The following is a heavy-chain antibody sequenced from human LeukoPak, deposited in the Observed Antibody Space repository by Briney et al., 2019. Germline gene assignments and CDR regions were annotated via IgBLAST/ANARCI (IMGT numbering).Heavy chain of an antibody. Sequence: GRSLRLSCAASGFTFDTYAMRCVRQAPGKGLEWVSGVSWNSGSIGYADSVKGRFTISRDNAKNSLYLQMNSLRAEDMALYYCTEGIYRYRCAGFASWGQGTLVTVSS. D-gene: IGHD5-18*01. V-gene: IGHV3-9*03. J-gene: IGHJ4*02. CDR1: GFTFDTYA. CDR3: TEGIYRYRCAGFAS. CDR2: VSWNSGSI.